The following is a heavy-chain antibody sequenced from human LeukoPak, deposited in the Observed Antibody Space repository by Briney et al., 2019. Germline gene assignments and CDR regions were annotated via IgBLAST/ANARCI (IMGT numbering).Heavy chain of an antibody. V-gene: IGHV5-51*01. CDR1: GYSFTSYW. J-gene: IGHJ3*02. Sequence: GESLKISCKGSGYSFTSYWIGWVRQMPGEGLEWMGIIYPGASHTRYSPSFHGQVTISADKSISTAYLQWSSLKASDTAMYYCARLPSSRNHGAFDIWGQGTMVSVSS. CDR2: IYPGASHT. CDR3: ARLPSSRNHGAFDI. D-gene: IGHD6-13*01.